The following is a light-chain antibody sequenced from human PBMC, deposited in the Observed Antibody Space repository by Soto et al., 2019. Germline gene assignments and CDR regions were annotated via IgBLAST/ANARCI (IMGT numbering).Light chain of an antibody. CDR2: KAS. V-gene: IGKV1-5*03. J-gene: IGKJ1*01. Sequence: DIQMTQSPSTLSGSVGDRVTITCRASQTISSWWAWYQQKPGKAPKLLIYKASTLRSGVPSRFSGSGSGTEFALAISIRQPKEFVTYYCQRSDSYSVALGQGTKVEL. CDR1: QTISSW. CDR3: QRSDSYSVA.